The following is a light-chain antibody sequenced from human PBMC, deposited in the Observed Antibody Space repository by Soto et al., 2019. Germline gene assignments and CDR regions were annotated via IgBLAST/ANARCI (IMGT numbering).Light chain of an antibody. CDR1: SSDVGGYDY. CDR3: SSYGGSNNVI. CDR2: EVS. Sequence: QSALTQPPSASGSPGQSVTISCTGTSSDVGGYDYVSWYQQHPGKAPKLMIHEVSKRPSGVPDRFSGSKSGNTASLTVSGLQAEDEADYYCSSYGGSNNVILGGGTKLTVL. J-gene: IGLJ2*01. V-gene: IGLV2-8*01.